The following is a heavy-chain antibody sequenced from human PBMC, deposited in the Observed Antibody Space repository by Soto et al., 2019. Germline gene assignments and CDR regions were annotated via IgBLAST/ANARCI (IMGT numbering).Heavy chain of an antibody. V-gene: IGHV3-30-3*01. D-gene: IGHD3-9*01. Sequence: QVQLVESGGGVVQPGRSLRLSCAASGFTFSSYAMHWVRQAPGKGLEWVAVISYDGSNKYYADSVKGRFTISRDNSKNKLYLQMNSLGAEDTAVYYCARQLYDILTGYPTYGMDVWGQGTTVTVSS. J-gene: IGHJ6*02. CDR2: ISYDGSNK. CDR3: ARQLYDILTGYPTYGMDV. CDR1: GFTFSSYA.